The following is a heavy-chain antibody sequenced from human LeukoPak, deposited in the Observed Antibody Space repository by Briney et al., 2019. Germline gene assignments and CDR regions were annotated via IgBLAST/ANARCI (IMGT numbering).Heavy chain of an antibody. CDR2: ASYSGNT. J-gene: IGHJ4*02. CDR1: GGSISSYY. CDR3: ARGGGSYKGWAARDKRGWYY. D-gene: IGHD1-26*01. Sequence: KPSETLSLTCTASGGSISSYYWSWIQQPPGKGLEWIGSASYSGNTYYNPSLKSRVTISVDTSKNQFSLKLSSVAAADTAVYYCARGGGSYKGWAARDKRGWYYWGQGTLVTVSS. V-gene: IGHV4-59*12.